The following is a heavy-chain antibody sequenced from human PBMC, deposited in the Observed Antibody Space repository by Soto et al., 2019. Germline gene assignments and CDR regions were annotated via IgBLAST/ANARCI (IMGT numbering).Heavy chain of an antibody. J-gene: IGHJ5*02. D-gene: IGHD6-6*01. CDR2: INPSGGST. V-gene: IGHV1-46*01. Sequence: ASVKVSCKASGYTFTSYYMHWVRQAPGQGLEWMGIINPSGGSTSYAQKFQGRVTMTRDTSTSTVYMELSSLRSEDTAVYYCARELYSSSSGVARKAPRFDPWGQGTLVTVSS. CDR1: GYTFTSYY. CDR3: ARELYSSSSGVARKAPRFDP.